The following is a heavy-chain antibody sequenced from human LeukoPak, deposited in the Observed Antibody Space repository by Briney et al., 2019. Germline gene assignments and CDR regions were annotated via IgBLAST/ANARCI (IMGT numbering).Heavy chain of an antibody. J-gene: IGHJ3*01. CDR1: GGSISTYY. Sequence: SETLSLTCTVSGGSISTYYWSWIRQPPGKGLEWIGYIDYSGSTNSNPSLKSRVTISLDTSKHQFSVKLSSLTTADTAVYYCARGRRSSGRHDAFDVWGQGTMVTVSS. CDR3: ARGRRSSGRHDAFDV. D-gene: IGHD1-26*01. CDR2: IDYSGST. V-gene: IGHV4-59*01.